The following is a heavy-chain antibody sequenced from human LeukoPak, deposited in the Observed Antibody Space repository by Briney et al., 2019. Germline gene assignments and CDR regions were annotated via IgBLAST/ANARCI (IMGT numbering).Heavy chain of an antibody. CDR2: IYYSGST. J-gene: IGHJ4*02. Sequence: SETLSLTCTVSGYSISSGYYWGWIRQPPGKGLEWIGYIYYSGSTNYNPSLKSRVTISVDTSKNQFSLKLSSVTAADTAVYYCARLEGFYYGSGSYLGGLDYWGQGTLVTVSS. CDR1: GYSISSGYY. V-gene: IGHV4-61*01. D-gene: IGHD3-10*01. CDR3: ARLEGFYYGSGSYLGGLDY.